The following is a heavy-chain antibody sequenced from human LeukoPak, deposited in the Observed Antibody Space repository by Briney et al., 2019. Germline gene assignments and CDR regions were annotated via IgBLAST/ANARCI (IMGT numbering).Heavy chain of an antibody. Sequence: PGGSLRLSCAASGFTFDDYAMHWVRQAPGKGPEWVSLISGDGGSTYYADSVKGRFTISRDNSKNSLYLQMNSLRTEDTALYYCAKDGIAAAGRTDYYYYYGMDVWGQGTTVTVSS. CDR3: AKDGIAAAGRTDYYYYYGMDV. D-gene: IGHD6-13*01. CDR2: ISGDGGST. V-gene: IGHV3-43*02. CDR1: GFTFDDYA. J-gene: IGHJ6*02.